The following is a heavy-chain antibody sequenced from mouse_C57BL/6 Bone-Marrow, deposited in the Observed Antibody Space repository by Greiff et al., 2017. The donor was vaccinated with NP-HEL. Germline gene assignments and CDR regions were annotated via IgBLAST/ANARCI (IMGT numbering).Heavy chain of an antibody. CDR3: TRGGYYGSSDYFDY. V-gene: IGHV1-15*01. CDR1: GYTFTDYE. CDR2: IDPETGGT. D-gene: IGHD1-1*01. J-gene: IGHJ2*01. Sequence: QVQLQQSGAELVRPGASVTLSCKASGYTFTDYEMHWVKQTPVHGLEWIGAIDPETGGTAYNQKFKGTAILTADKSSSTAYMELRSLTSEDSAVYYCTRGGYYGSSDYFDYWGQGTTLTVSS.